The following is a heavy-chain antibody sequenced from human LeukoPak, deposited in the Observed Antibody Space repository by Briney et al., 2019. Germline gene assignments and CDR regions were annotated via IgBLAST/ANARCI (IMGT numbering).Heavy chain of an antibody. Sequence: GGSLRLSCAASGFTFSSYGMSWVRQAPGKGLEWVSDLYSGGSTYYADSVKGRFTISRDNSRNTLYLQMNSLRVEDTAVYYCARRGISGYYYDYWGQGALVTVSS. D-gene: IGHD3-22*01. CDR1: GFTFSSYG. J-gene: IGHJ4*02. V-gene: IGHV3-53*01. CDR2: LYSGGST. CDR3: ARRGISGYYYDY.